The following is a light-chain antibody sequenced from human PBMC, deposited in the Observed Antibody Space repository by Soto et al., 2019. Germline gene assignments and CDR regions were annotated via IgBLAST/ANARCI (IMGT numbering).Light chain of an antibody. J-gene: IGKJ4*01. V-gene: IGKV1-9*01. CDR3: QQLNSYPLS. CDR1: QGISSY. CDR2: AAS. Sequence: DIQMTHSPSSLSASVCDRVTITFRASQGISSYLAWYQHKPGKAPNLLISAASTLQSGVPSRFSGSGSGTEFTLTISSLQPEDFATYYCQQLNSYPLSFGGGTKVDNK.